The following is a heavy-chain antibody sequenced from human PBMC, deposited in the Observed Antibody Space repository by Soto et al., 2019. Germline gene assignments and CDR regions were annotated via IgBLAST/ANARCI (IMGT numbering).Heavy chain of an antibody. CDR3: AKDPMWELLPWPGYYYYGMDV. Sequence: GGSLRLSCAASGFTFSSYAMSWVRQAPGKGLEWVSAISGSGGSTYYADSVKGRFTISRDNSKNTLYLQMNSLRAEDTAVYYCAKDPMWELLPWPGYYYYGMDVWGQGTTVTVSS. CDR2: ISGSGGST. V-gene: IGHV3-23*01. J-gene: IGHJ6*02. CDR1: GFTFSSYA. D-gene: IGHD1-26*01.